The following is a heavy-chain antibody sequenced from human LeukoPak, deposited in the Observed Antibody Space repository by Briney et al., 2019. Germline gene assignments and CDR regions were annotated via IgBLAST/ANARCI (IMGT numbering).Heavy chain of an antibody. D-gene: IGHD1-26*01. Sequence: GGSLRLSCAASEFTFSSHAMSWVRQAPGKGLEWVSVIYSGGSTYYADSVKGRFTISRDNSKNTLYLQMNSLRAEDTAVYYCARDRGATPTWGQGTLVTVSS. V-gene: IGHV3-66*01. CDR2: IYSGGST. J-gene: IGHJ5*02. CDR1: EFTFSSHA. CDR3: ARDRGATPT.